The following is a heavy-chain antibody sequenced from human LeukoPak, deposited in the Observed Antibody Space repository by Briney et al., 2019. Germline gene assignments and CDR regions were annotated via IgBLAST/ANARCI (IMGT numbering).Heavy chain of an antibody. D-gene: IGHD5-18*01. CDR1: GGSFSGYY. CDR2: INHSGST. Sequence: SETLSLTCAVYGGSFSGYYWSWIRQPPGKGLEWIGEINHSGSTNYNPSLKSRVTISVATSKNQFSLKLSSVTAADTAVYYCARDTAMATSDYWGQGTLVTVSS. CDR3: ARDTAMATSDY. J-gene: IGHJ4*02. V-gene: IGHV4-34*01.